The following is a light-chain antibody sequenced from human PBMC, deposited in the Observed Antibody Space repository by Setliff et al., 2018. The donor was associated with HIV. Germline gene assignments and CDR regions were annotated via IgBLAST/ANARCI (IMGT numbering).Light chain of an antibody. CDR1: KLGDKY. CDR3: QAWDSSTHVV. Sequence: SYELAQPPSVSVSPGQTASITCSGAKLGDKYACWYQQKPGQSPVLVIYQDNKRPSGIPERFSGSNSGNTATLTISGTQAMDEADYYCQAWDSSTHVVFGGGTKVTVL. CDR2: QDN. V-gene: IGLV3-1*01. J-gene: IGLJ2*01.